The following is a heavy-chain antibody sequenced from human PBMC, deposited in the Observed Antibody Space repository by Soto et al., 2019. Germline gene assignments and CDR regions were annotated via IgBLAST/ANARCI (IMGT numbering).Heavy chain of an antibody. CDR2: IYIDGRT. V-gene: IGHV3-53*01. Sequence: GGSLRLSCGASGFTVSRNYMSWVRQAPGKGLEWVSTIYIDGRTFYADSVKGRFTLSRDNSKNTLYLQMNSLRAEDTAVYYCARSGYSYGPFDYWGQGTLVTVSS. D-gene: IGHD5-18*01. CDR1: GFTVSRNY. J-gene: IGHJ4*02. CDR3: ARSGYSYGPFDY.